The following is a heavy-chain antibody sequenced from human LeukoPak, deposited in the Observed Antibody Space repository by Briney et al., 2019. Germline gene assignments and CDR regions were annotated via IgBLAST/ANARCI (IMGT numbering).Heavy chain of an antibody. D-gene: IGHD6-6*01. CDR1: GASISAYY. CDR3: ARFGTSSSRFFDQ. CDR2: IHYSGTT. J-gene: IGHJ4*02. V-gene: IGHV4-59*01. Sequence: PSETLSLTCTVSGASISAYYGSWIRQPPGKGLEWLGYIHYSGTTNYYPSLKSRVTIALDTSKNRFSLKLNSVTAADTAVYYCARFGTSSSRFFDQWGQGTLVTVSS.